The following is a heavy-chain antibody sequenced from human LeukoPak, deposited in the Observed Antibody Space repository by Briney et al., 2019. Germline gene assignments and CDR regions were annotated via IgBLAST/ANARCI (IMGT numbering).Heavy chain of an antibody. CDR1: GLTFSSYA. Sequence: GGSLRLSCAASGLTFSSYAMSWVRQAPGKGLEWVSAISGSGGSTYYADSVKGRFTISRDNSKNTLYLQMNSLRAEDTAVYYCAKLYITMVRGANTPDDYWGQGTLVTVSS. CDR3: AKLYITMVRGANTPDDY. J-gene: IGHJ4*02. CDR2: ISGSGGST. D-gene: IGHD3-10*01. V-gene: IGHV3-23*01.